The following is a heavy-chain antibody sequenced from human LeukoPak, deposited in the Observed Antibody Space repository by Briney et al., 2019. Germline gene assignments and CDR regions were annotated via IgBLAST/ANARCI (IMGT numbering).Heavy chain of an antibody. CDR1: GFTLGSYA. CDR3: ARDTIAADGDIDY. D-gene: IGHD6-13*01. V-gene: IGHV3-23*01. Sequence: PGGSLRLSCAGSGFTLGSYAMSWVRQAPGKGLEWVSAISGNGYNTYYADSVKGRFTISSESSGNTLYLQMNSLRVEDTAVYYCARDTIAADGDIDYWGQGALVTVSS. J-gene: IGHJ4*02. CDR2: ISGNGYNT.